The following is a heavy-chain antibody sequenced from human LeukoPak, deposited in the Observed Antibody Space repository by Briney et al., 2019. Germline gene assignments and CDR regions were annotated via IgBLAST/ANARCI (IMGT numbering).Heavy chain of an antibody. D-gene: IGHD1-26*01. CDR3: AREGGGATQYYFDY. CDR1: GDSISGSSYY. Sequence: SETLSLTCSVSGDSISGSSYYWGWIRQPPGKGLEWIGSIYYSGSTYYNPSLKSRVTISVDTSKNQFSLKLSSVTAADTAVYYCAREGGGATQYYFDYWGQGTLVTVSS. J-gene: IGHJ4*02. CDR2: IYYSGST. V-gene: IGHV4-39*07.